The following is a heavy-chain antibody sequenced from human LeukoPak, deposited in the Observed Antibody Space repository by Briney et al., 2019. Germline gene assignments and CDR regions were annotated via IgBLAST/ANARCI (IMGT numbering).Heavy chain of an antibody. V-gene: IGHV3-7*01. CDR1: GFTFTNYW. D-gene: IGHD5/OR15-5a*01. J-gene: IGHJ4*02. Sequence: GGSLRLSCAASGFTFTNYWMTWVRQAPGKGLEFVANINQDESVKNYVDSVKGRFTISRDNAENSLHLQMNSLRVEDTAVYYCARDPGSSAFDYWGQGTLVTVSS. CDR2: INQDESVK. CDR3: ARDPGSSAFDY.